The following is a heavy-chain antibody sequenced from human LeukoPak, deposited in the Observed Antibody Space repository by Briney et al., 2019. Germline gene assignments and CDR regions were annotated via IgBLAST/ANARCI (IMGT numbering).Heavy chain of an antibody. J-gene: IGHJ5*02. V-gene: IGHV4-34*01. D-gene: IGHD2-15*01. CDR2: INQSGRT. CDR1: GGSFSNYY. Sequence: SETLSLTCAVYGGSFSNYYWSWIRQSPGKGLEWIGEINQSGRTNFNPSLKSRVTMSVDTSKNEFSLKLRSVAAADTAVYYCARRQVGLRRDLWFDPWGQGTLVTVSS. CDR3: ARRQVGLRRDLWFDP.